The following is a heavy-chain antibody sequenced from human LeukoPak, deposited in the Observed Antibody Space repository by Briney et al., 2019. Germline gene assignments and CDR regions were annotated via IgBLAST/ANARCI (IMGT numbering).Heavy chain of an antibody. CDR2: IKLDGSEK. V-gene: IGHV3-7*03. J-gene: IGHJ4*02. CDR3: ARDQYDTWSRRGNFDS. CDR1: GFTFSSYN. Sequence: PGGSLRLSCAASGFTFSSYNMKWVRQAPGKGLEWVANIKLDGSEKNYVDSVKGRFTISRDNTKNSLYLQMSSLRVEDTAVFYCARDQYDTWSRRGNFDSWGQGTLVIVSS. D-gene: IGHD3-3*01.